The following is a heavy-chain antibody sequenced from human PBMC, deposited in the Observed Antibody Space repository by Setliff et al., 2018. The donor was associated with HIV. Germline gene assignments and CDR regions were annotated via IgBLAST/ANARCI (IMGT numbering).Heavy chain of an antibody. CDR2: IRFDGSTK. Sequence: PGGSLRLSCAASGFTFSSYGMHWVRQAPGKGLEWVAFIRFDGSTKYYADSVKGRFTISRDNTKNSLHLQLDSLSAEDAAVYFCARDGHLYGQPFDYWGQGALVTVSS. CDR3: ARDGHLYGQPFDY. CDR1: GFTFSSYG. V-gene: IGHV3-30*02. J-gene: IGHJ4*02. D-gene: IGHD3-10*01.